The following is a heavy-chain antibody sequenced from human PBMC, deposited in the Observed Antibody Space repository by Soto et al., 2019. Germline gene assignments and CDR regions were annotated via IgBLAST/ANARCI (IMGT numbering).Heavy chain of an antibody. V-gene: IGHV3-7*03. CDR2: IRPDGSEQ. CDR1: GFSFSNSW. Sequence: GGSLRLSCAASGFSFSNSWMSWVRQAPGKGLEWVATIRPDGSEQYYVDSVEGRLTISRDNAKSSLYLQMNSLRAEDTAVYYCARPGCGCWTCYSSWGQGTQVTVSS. J-gene: IGHJ4*02. CDR3: ARPGCGCWTCYSS. D-gene: IGHD2-15*01.